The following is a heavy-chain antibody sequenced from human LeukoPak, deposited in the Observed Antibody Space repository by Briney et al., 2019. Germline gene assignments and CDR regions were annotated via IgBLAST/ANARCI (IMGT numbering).Heavy chain of an antibody. V-gene: IGHV4-59*08. CDR2: IYYSGST. Sequence: SETLSLTCTVSGGSISSYYWSWIRQPPGKGLEWSGYIYYSGSTNYHPSLKSRVPISVDTSKTQFPLKLSTVTAADTAVYYCARHATPYYDSSGPASFDPWGQGTLVTVSS. CDR3: ARHATPYYDSSGPASFDP. CDR1: GGSISSYY. D-gene: IGHD3-22*01. J-gene: IGHJ5*02.